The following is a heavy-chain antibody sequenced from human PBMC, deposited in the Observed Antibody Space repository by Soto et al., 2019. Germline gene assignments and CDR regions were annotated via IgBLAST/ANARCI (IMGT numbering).Heavy chain of an antibody. D-gene: IGHD3-10*01. V-gene: IGHV1-69*13. Sequence: ASVKVSCKASGGTFSSYAISWGRQATGQGLEWMGGIIPIFGTANYAQKFQGRVTITADESTSTAYMELRSLRSEDTAVYYCAPLLLWFGELTPHWGQGTLVTVSS. J-gene: IGHJ4*02. CDR3: APLLLWFGELTPH. CDR1: GGTFSSYA. CDR2: IIPIFGTA.